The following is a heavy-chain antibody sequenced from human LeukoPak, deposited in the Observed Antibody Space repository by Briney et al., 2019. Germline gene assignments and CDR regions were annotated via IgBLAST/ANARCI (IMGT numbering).Heavy chain of an antibody. J-gene: IGHJ4*02. V-gene: IGHV1-18*04. CDR3: ASGGTTGTTVY. CDR1: GYTFTGYY. Sequence: ASVKVSCKASGYTFTGYYMHWVRQAPGQGLEWMGWISAYNGNTNYAQKLQGRVTMTTDTSTSTAYMELRSLRSDDTAVYYCASGGTTGTTVYWGQGTLVTVSS. CDR2: ISAYNGNT. D-gene: IGHD1-1*01.